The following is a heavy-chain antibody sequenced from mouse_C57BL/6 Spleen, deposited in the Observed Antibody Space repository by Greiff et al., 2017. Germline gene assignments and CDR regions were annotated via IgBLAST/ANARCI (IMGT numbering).Heavy chain of an antibody. CDR2: IYPSDSET. D-gene: IGHD1-1*01. J-gene: IGHJ4*01. CDR1: GYTFTSYW. V-gene: IGHV1-61*01. CDR3: AREDYYGSSHYAMDY. Sequence: QVQLHQPGAELVRPGSSVKLSCKASGYTFTSYWMDWVKQRPGQGLEWIGNIYPSDSETHYNQKFKDKATLTVDKSSSTAYMQLSSLTSEDSAVYYCAREDYYGSSHYAMDYWGQGTSVTVSS.